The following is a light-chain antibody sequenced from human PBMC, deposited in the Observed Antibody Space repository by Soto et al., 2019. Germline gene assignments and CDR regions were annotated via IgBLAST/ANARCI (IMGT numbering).Light chain of an antibody. V-gene: IGLV2-8*01. Sequence: SVLPQTPSASGSPGQSFTISCTGSSDDIGGYDYVSWYQHHPGRTPKLIIYEVNKRPSGVPDRFSGSKYGNTASLTVSGIQAEDGADYYCSYSAVKKNFVVFGSGTKVTVL. CDR3: SYSAVKKNFVV. CDR2: EVN. CDR1: SDDIGGYDY. J-gene: IGLJ1*01.